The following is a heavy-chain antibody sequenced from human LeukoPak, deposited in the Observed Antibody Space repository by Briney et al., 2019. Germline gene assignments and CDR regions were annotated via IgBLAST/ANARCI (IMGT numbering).Heavy chain of an antibody. CDR1: GFTFSSYG. D-gene: IGHD3-22*01. V-gene: IGHV3-30*18. CDR2: ISYDGSNK. CDR3: AKDGYYYDSSGNRGDAFDI. J-gene: IGHJ3*02. Sequence: PGRSLRLSCAASGFTFSSYGMHWVRQAPGKGLEWVAVISYDGSNKYYADSVKSRFTISRDNSKNTLYLQMNSLRAEDTAVYYCAKDGYYYDSSGNRGDAFDIWGQGTMVTVSS.